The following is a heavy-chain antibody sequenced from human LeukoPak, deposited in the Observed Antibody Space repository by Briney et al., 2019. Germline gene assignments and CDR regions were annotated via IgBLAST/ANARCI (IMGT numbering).Heavy chain of an antibody. Sequence: ASVKVSCTASGYTFTSYAMNWVRQAPGQGLEWMGWINTNTGNPTYAQGFTGRFVFSLDTSVSTAYLQISSLKAEDTAVYYCARQGPGYCSSTSCYGVDSWGQGTLVTVSS. D-gene: IGHD2-2*01. J-gene: IGHJ4*02. V-gene: IGHV7-4-1*02. CDR2: INTNTGNP. CDR3: ARQGPGYCSSTSCYGVDS. CDR1: GYTFTSYA.